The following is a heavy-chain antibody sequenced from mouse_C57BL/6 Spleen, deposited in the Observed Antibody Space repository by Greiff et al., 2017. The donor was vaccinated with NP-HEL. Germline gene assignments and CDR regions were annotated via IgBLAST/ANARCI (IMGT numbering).Heavy chain of an antibody. CDR3: ARNQGWLLDY. D-gene: IGHD2-3*01. CDR2: IWSGGST. V-gene: IGHV2-2*01. CDR1: GFSLTSYG. Sequence: VKLVESGPGLVQPSQSLSITCTVSGFSLTSYGVHWVRQSPGKGLEWLGVIWSGGSTDYNAAFISRLSISKDNSKSQVFFKMNSLQADDTAIYYCARNQGWLLDYWGQGTTLTVSS. J-gene: IGHJ2*01.